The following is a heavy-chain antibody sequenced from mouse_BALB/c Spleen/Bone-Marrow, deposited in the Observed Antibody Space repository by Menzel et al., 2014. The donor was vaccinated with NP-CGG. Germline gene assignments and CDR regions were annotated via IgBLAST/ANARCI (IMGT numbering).Heavy chain of an antibody. D-gene: IGHD2-10*02. CDR3: AIGSMVTRYYAMDY. J-gene: IGHJ4*01. V-gene: IGHV1-26*01. Sequence: VQLQQSGPELVKPGTSMKISCKASGYSFTGYTMNWVKQSLGKNLEWIGLIHPYNGGSSYNQKFKGKATLTVDKSSSTSYMELLSLTSEDSAVYYGAIGSMVTRYYAMDYWGQGTSVTVSS. CDR1: GYSFTGYT. CDR2: IHPYNGGS.